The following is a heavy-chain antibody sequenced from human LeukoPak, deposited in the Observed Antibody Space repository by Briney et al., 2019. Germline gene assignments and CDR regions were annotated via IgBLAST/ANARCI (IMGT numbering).Heavy chain of an antibody. J-gene: IGHJ4*02. D-gene: IGHD2-15*01. Sequence: PSETLSLTCTVSGGSIRSYYWSWIRQPPGKGLEWIGYIYYSGSTNSNPSLKSRVTISVDTSKNQFSLKVSSVTAADTAVYYCARALTPGYCSGGTCSYFDIGAREPWSPSPQ. CDR3: ARALTPGYCSGGTCSYFD. CDR1: GGSIRSYY. V-gene: IGHV4-59*01. CDR2: IYYSGST.